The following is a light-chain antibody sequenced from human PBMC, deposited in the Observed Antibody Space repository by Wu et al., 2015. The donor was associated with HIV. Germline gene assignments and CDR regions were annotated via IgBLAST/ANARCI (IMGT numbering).Light chain of an antibody. CDR1: QSVSAN. V-gene: IGKV3-15*01. J-gene: IGKJ4*01. CDR2: GAS. Sequence: EIVMTQSPATLSVFPGERATLSCRASQSVSANLAWYQHKPGQAPRLLIYGASTRTTGIPVRFSGSGSGTEFTLTISSLQSEDFAVYYCQHFSSFGGGTKVEIK. CDR3: QHFSS.